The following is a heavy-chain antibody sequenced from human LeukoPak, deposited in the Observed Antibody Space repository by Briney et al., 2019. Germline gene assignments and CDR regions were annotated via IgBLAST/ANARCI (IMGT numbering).Heavy chain of an antibody. CDR3: ATLVSTRYYFDY. CDR2: IYHSGIT. J-gene: IGHJ4*02. Sequence: SETLSLTCTVSDYSISSGYGYYWGWIRQPPGKGLEWIGNIYHSGITYYNHFNSSLKSRVTISIDTSKNQFSLRLASVTAADTAVYFCATLVSTRYYFDYWGQGTLVTVSS. D-gene: IGHD5/OR15-5a*01. V-gene: IGHV4-38-2*02. CDR1: DYSISSGYGYY.